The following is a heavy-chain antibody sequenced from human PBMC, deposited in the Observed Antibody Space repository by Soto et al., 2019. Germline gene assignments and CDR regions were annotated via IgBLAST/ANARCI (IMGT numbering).Heavy chain of an antibody. CDR3: AKDPGYDFWSGYSDRWFDP. CDR1: GFTFSSYA. V-gene: IGHV3-23*01. CDR2: ISGIGGST. D-gene: IGHD3-3*01. J-gene: IGHJ5*02. Sequence: GGSLRLSCAASGFTFSSYAMSWVRQAPGKGLEWVSAISGIGGSTYYADSVKGRFTISRDNSKNTLYLQMNSLRAEDTAVYYCAKDPGYDFWSGYSDRWFDPWGQGTLVTVSS.